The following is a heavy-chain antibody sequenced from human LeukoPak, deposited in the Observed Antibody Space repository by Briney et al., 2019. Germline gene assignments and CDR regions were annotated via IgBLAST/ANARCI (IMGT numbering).Heavy chain of an antibody. J-gene: IGHJ4*02. CDR3: ARDDCSSASCYLAY. CDR2: ISAYNGNT. Sequence: ASVKVSCKAPGYTFTSYGISWVRQAPGQGLEWMGWISAYNGNTNSAQKFQGRVTMTTDTSTSTVYMELRSLRSDDTAVYYCARDDCSSASCYLAYWGQGTLVTVSS. CDR1: GYTFTSYG. D-gene: IGHD2-2*01. V-gene: IGHV1-18*01.